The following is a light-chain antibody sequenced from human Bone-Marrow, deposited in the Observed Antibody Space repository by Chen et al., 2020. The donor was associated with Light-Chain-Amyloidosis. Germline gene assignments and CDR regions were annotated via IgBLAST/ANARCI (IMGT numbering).Light chain of an antibody. V-gene: IGLV2-14*03. CDR2: DVS. CDR3: SAYTSSSTLVV. Sequence: QSALTQPASVSGSPGQSITISCTGTSSDVGGYNYVPWYQQHPGKPPKLMIYDVSNRPSGVSNRFSGSTSGTTASLSSYGLQDEDEAYYYCSAYTSSSTLVVFGVGTKLTVL. CDR1: SSDVGGYNY. J-gene: IGLJ2*01.